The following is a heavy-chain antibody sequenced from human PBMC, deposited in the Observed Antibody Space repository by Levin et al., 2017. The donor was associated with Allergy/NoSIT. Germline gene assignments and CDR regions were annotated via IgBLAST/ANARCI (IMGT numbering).Heavy chain of an antibody. J-gene: IGHJ4*02. CDR1: GFTGSSNY. Sequence: PGGSLRLSCAASGFTGSSNYMSWVRQAPGKGLEWVSVIYSGGSTYYADSVKGRFTISRDISKNTVYLQMNSLRAEDTAVYYCVRDYGMLRGVIIRAGYWGQGTLVTVSS. CDR3: VRDYGMLRGVIIRAGY. D-gene: IGHD3-10*01. V-gene: IGHV3-66*01. CDR2: IYSGGST.